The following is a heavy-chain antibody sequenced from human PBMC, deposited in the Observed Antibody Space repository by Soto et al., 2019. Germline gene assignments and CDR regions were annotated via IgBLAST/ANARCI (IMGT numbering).Heavy chain of an antibody. D-gene: IGHD6-19*01. J-gene: IGHJ4*02. Sequence: EVQLVESGGGLVQPGGSLKLSCAASGFTFSGSAMHWVRQASGKGLEWVGRIRSKANSYATAYAASVKGRFTISRDYSKNTAYLQMNSLKTEDTAVYYCSSLGGTAVAGTGYWGQGTLVTVSS. CDR3: SSLGGTAVAGTGY. CDR2: IRSKANSYAT. V-gene: IGHV3-73*02. CDR1: GFTFSGSA.